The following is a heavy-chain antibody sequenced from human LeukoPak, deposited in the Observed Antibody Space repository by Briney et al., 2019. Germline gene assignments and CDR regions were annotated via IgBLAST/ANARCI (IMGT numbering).Heavy chain of an antibody. CDR1: GFTFSSYW. J-gene: IGHJ4*02. CDR3: ARGPPNYYDSSVTLDY. Sequence: GGSLRLSCAASGFTFSSYWMHWVRQAPRKGLVWVSRINSDGSSTSYADSVKGRFTISRDNAKNTLYLQMNSLRAEDTAVYYCARGPPNYYDSSVTLDYWGQGTLVTVSS. V-gene: IGHV3-74*01. D-gene: IGHD3-22*01. CDR2: INSDGSST.